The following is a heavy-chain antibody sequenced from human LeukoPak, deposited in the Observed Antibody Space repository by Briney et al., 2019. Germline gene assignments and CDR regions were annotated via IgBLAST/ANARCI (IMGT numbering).Heavy chain of an antibody. V-gene: IGHV3-23*01. J-gene: IGHJ4*02. CDR1: GFTISSYA. Sequence: GGSLRLSCAASGFTISSYAMSWVRQAPGKGLEWVSSFSSGASTDYADSVKGRFTISRDNPKNTVYLQMNSLRAEDTAVYYWAKQRVSNGYYYFDYWGQGTLVTVSS. D-gene: IGHD3-22*01. CDR3: AKQRVSNGYYYFDY. CDR2: FSSGAST.